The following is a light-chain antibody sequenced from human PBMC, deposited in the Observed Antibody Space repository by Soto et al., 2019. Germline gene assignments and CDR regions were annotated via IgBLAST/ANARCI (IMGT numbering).Light chain of an antibody. Sequence: EIVLTQSPGTLSLSPGETATLSCRASQTISNTYLAWYQQKPGQAPRLIIYGASTRATGIPGRFSGSGSGTDFTLTVNRLETEAFAVYYCQQYGSSPRTFGQGTKVEI. V-gene: IGKV3-20*01. CDR1: QTISNTY. CDR3: QQYGSSPRT. CDR2: GAS. J-gene: IGKJ1*01.